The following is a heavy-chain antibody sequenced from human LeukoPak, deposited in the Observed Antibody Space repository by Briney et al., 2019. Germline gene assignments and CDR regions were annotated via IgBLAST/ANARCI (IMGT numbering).Heavy chain of an antibody. V-gene: IGHV3-23*01. D-gene: IGHD6-19*01. CDR1: GFTFSSYA. CDR3: AKRLAVAGHPSFDY. J-gene: IGHJ4*02. CDR2: ISGSGGST. Sequence: GGSLRLSCAASGFTFSSYAMSWVRQAPGKGLEWVSAISGSGGSTYYADSVKGRFTISRDNPKNTLYLQMNSLRAEDTAVYYCAKRLAVAGHPSFDYWGQGTLVTVSS.